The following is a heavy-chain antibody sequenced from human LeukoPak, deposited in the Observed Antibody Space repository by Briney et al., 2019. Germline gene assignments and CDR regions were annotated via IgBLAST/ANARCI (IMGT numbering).Heavy chain of an antibody. V-gene: IGHV4-39*01. D-gene: IGHD6-13*01. CDR3: ARLGAAAGTDY. Sequence: SETLSLTCTVSGGSISSSSYYWGWIRQPPGKGLEWIGSIFYSGSTFYNPSLKSRVTISVDTSKNQFSLKLGSVTAADTAVYYCARLGAAAGTDYWGQGTLVTVSS. J-gene: IGHJ4*02. CDR2: IFYSGST. CDR1: GGSISSSSYY.